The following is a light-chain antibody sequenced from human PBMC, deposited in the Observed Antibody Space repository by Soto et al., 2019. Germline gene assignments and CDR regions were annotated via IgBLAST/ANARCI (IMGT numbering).Light chain of an antibody. CDR3: SSYTSRSTLV. V-gene: IGLV2-14*01. CDR1: SSDVGGYNY. J-gene: IGLJ3*02. Sequence: QSVLTQPASVSGSPGQSITISCTGTSSDVGGYNYVSWYQQHPGKAPKLMIYEVSNRPSGVSNRFSGSQSGNTASLTISGLQAEDEADYYCSSYTSRSTLVFGGGTKLTVL. CDR2: EVS.